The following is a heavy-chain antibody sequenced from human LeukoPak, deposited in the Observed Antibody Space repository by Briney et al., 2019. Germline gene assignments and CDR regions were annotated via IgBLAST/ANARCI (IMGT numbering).Heavy chain of an antibody. V-gene: IGHV4-59*12. CDR1: GGSISSYY. CDR3: ARGTSGYYGSGSYYDY. D-gene: IGHD3-10*01. CDR2: IYYSGST. J-gene: IGHJ4*02. Sequence: SETLSLTYTVSGGSISSYYWSWIRQPPGKGLEWIGYIYYSGSTNYNPSLKSRVTISVDTSKNQFSLKLSSVTAADTAVYYCARGTSGYYGSGSYYDYWGQGTLVTVSS.